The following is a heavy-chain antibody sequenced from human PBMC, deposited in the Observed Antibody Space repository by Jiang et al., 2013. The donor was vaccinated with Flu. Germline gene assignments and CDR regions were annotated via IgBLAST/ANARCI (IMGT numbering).Heavy chain of an antibody. CDR3: ARVGPSKYCSGGSCYTY. CDR2: INPSGGST. V-gene: IGHV1-46*01. Sequence: SGAEVKKPGASVKVSCKASGYTFTSYYMHWVRQAPGQGLEWMGIINPSGGSTSYAQKFQGRVTMTRDTSTSTVYMELSSLRSEDTAVYYCARVGPSKYCSGGSCYTYWGQGTLVTVSS. D-gene: IGHD2-15*01. J-gene: IGHJ4*02. CDR1: GYTFTSYY.